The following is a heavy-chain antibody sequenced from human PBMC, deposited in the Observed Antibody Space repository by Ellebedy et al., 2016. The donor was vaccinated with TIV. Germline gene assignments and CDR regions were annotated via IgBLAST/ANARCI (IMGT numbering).Heavy chain of an antibody. J-gene: IGHJ4*02. CDR1: GGSLSGYY. V-gene: IGHV4-34*01. D-gene: IGHD3-10*01. Sequence: SETLSLTCAVYGGSLSGYYWSWIRQPPGKGLEWIGDIIQSVTMNYSPSLNSRVTISVDKSKNQFSLRLSAVTAADTAVYFCARGIYGSGSVDYWGQGTLVTVSS. CDR3: ARGIYGSGSVDY. CDR2: IIQSVTM.